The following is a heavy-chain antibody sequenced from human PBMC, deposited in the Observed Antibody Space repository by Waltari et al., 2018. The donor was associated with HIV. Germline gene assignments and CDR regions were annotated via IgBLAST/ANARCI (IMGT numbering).Heavy chain of an antibody. J-gene: IGHJ6*02. CDR2: ITSETYGGTA. CDR3: SRPSGTLHSYGMDV. CDR1: GSTFADSG. Sequence: EVQLVESGGGLVQPGRSLRLSCRGPGSTFADSGLSWRRPAPGKGLEWVGFITSETYGGTAEYAASVTGRFVISREDSKSIAYLQMNSLEIEDTGVYYCSRPSGTLHSYGMDVWGQGTTVTVSS. V-gene: IGHV3-49*03. D-gene: IGHD1-26*01.